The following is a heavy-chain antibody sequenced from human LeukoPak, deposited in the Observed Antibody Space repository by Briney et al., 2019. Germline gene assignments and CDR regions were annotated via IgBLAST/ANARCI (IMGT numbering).Heavy chain of an antibody. CDR1: GFTFSSYS. J-gene: IGHJ6*03. CDR2: ISSSSSYI. Sequence: GGSLRLSCAASGFTFSSYSMNWVRQAPGKGLEWVSSISSSSSYIYYADSVKGRFTISRDNAKNSLYLQMNSLRAEDTAVYYCARIAEGIAVAGTRYYYYYMDVWGKGTTVTSSS. V-gene: IGHV3-21*01. CDR3: ARIAEGIAVAGTRYYYYYMDV. D-gene: IGHD6-19*01.